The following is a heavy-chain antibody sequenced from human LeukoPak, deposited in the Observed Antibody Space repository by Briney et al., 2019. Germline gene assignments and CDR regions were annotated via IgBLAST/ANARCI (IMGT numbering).Heavy chain of an antibody. J-gene: IGHJ4*02. CDR3: ARRRYSSGWNPLDC. CDR1: GGSISSSGYY. D-gene: IGHD6-19*01. CDR2: IYYSGST. Sequence: SETLSLTCTVSGGSISSSGYYWGWIRQPPGKGLEWIGSIYYSGSTYYSPSLKSRVTISVDTSKNQFSLKVNFVTAADTAVYYCARRRYSSGWNPLDCWGQGTLVTVSS. V-gene: IGHV4-39*01.